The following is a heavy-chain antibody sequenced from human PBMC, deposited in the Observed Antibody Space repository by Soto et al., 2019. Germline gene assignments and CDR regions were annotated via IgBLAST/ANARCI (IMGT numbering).Heavy chain of an antibody. Sequence: PGGSLRLSCVGSGFTFSTYIINWGRQAPGKGLEWVSSISSRSDIYYADSVKGRFTISRDNAKNSVSLQMNSLRAEDTAVYYCAREYTAWPLAYGLDVWGQGTTVTVSS. CDR3: AREYTAWPLAYGLDV. CDR1: GFTFSTYI. D-gene: IGHD2-2*02. CDR2: ISSRSDI. V-gene: IGHV3-21*01. J-gene: IGHJ6*02.